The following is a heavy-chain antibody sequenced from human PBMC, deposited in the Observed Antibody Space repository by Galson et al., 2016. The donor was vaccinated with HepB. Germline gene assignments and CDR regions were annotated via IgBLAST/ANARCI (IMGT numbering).Heavy chain of an antibody. V-gene: IGHV2-5*02. J-gene: IGHJ5*02. D-gene: IGHD3-10*01. CDR1: GFSLSTSGVG. CDR3: AHSRGIWFGELEDP. Sequence: PALVKPTQTLTLTCTFSGFSLSTSGVGVGWIRQPPGKALEWLALIYWDDDKRYSPSLKSRLNITKDTSKNQVVLTMTNMDPVDTATYFCAHSRGIWFGELEDPWGQGTLVTVSS. CDR2: IYWDDDK.